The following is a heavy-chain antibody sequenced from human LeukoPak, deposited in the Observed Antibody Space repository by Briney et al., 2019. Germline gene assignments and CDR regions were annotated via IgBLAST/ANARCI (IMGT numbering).Heavy chain of an antibody. CDR3: ASLDRPRD. J-gene: IGHJ4*02. V-gene: IGHV3-21*01. D-gene: IGHD1-1*01. Sequence: PSETLSLTCAVYGGSFSGYYWSWIRQPPGKGLEWVSSISSSSSYIYYADSVKGRFTISRDNAKNSLYLQMNSLRAEDTAVYYCASLDRPRDWGQGTLVTVSS. CDR2: ISSSSSYI. CDR1: GGSFSGYY.